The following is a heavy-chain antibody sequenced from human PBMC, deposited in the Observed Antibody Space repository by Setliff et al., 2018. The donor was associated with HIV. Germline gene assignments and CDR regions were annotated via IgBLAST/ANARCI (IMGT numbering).Heavy chain of an antibody. CDR3: ARVQMAYAAFDV. CDR1: GGSISTYY. Sequence: SETLSLTCTVSGGSISTYYWSWIRQPPGKGLEWIGSIYFTGSSDNNPSLKSRVTLSVDTSKHQFSLKLSSVTAADTAVYYCARVQMAYAAFDVWGQGTIVTVSS. CDR2: IYFTGSS. D-gene: IGHD4-17*01. V-gene: IGHV4-59*01. J-gene: IGHJ3*01.